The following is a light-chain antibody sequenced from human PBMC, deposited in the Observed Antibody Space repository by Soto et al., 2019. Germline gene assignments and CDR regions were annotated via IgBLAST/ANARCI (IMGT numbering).Light chain of an antibody. CDR2: DNN. CDR1: SSNIGNNY. CDR3: GTWDSSLSAGV. Sequence: QSVLTQPPSVSAAPGQKVTISCSGGSSNIGNNYVSWYQQLPGPAPKLLIYDNNKRPSGIPDRFSGSKSGTSATLGITGLQTGDEADYYCGTWDSSLSAGVFGGGTKVTVL. J-gene: IGLJ2*01. V-gene: IGLV1-51*01.